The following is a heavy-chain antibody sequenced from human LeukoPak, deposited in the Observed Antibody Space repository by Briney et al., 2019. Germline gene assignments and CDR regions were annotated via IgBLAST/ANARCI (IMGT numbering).Heavy chain of an antibody. J-gene: IGHJ1*01. V-gene: IGHV3-23*01. CDR3: AKDDDWGRYKH. D-gene: IGHD3-16*01. CDR1: GFSFSSHG. Sequence: GGSLRLSCAGPGFSFSSHGMNWVRQAPGKGLEWVSGISPSGDITYYTDSVRGRFTISRDNFKNTLSLQVNSLRAEDTAMYYCAKDDDWGRYKHWGQGTLVTVSS. CDR2: ISPSGDIT.